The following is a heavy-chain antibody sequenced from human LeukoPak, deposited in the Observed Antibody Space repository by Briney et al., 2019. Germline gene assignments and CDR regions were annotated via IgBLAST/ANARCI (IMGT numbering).Heavy chain of an antibody. D-gene: IGHD3-10*01. V-gene: IGHV4-4*07. CDR1: RGSICTYY. Sequence: SETLSLTCTVSRGSICTYYWSWIRQPAGKGLDWIGRIYTSGSTKKNPSLSSRVTISIDASKNQFSLRLSSLTAADTAIYYCARDSGRRGYPEYSFDYWGQGTPVIVSS. CDR3: ARDSGRRGYPEYSFDY. CDR2: IYTSGST. J-gene: IGHJ4*02.